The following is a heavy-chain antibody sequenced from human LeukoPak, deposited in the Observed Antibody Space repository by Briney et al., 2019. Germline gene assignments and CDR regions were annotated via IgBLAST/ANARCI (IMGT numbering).Heavy chain of an antibody. CDR1: GGSFSGNY. CDR3: ARHASHYDSTRGYYYMDV. CDR2: IYYSGST. V-gene: IGHV4-39*01. J-gene: IGHJ6*03. D-gene: IGHD3-16*01. Sequence: SETLSLTCAASGGSFSGNYWGWIRQPPGKGLEWIGSIYYSGSTYYNPSLKSRVTISVDTSKNQFSLKLTSVTAADSAVYYCARHASHYDSTRGYYYMDVWGKGTTVTVSS.